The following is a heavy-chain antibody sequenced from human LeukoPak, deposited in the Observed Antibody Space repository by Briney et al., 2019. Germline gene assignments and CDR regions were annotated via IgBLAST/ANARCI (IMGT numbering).Heavy chain of an antibody. J-gene: IGHJ4*02. D-gene: IGHD3-22*01. V-gene: IGHV3-53*01. CDR3: AGITYYYDSSGYYDY. CDR2: IYSGGST. CDR1: GFTVSSNY. Sequence: GGSLRLSCAASGFTVSSNYMSAVRQAPGKGLEWVSVIYSGGSTYYADSVKGRFTISRDNSKNTLYLQMNSLRAEDTAVYYCAGITYYYDSSGYYDYWGQGTLVTVSS.